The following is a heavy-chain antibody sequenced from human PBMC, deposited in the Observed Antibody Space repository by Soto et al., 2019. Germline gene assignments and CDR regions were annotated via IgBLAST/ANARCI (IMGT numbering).Heavy chain of an antibody. D-gene: IGHD6-13*01. CDR1: GFSLSNARMG. V-gene: IGHV2-26*01. Sequence: QVTLKESGPVLVKPTETLTLTCTVSGFSLSNARMGVSWIRQPPGKALEWLAHIFSNDEKSYSTSLKSRLTISKDTSKSQVVLTMTNMDPVDTATYYCARADGYSSSWYGGRDYGMDVWGQGTTVTVSS. J-gene: IGHJ6*02. CDR3: ARADGYSSSWYGGRDYGMDV. CDR2: IFSNDEK.